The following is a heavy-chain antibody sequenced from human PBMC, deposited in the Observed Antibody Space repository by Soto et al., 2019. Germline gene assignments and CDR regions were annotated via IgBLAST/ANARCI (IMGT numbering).Heavy chain of an antibody. CDR3: SHGYYQYFDS. CDR1: GVTLTSVW. V-gene: IGHV3-15*07. CDR2: VKSQTDGGTT. D-gene: IGHD5-18*01. J-gene: IGHJ4*02. Sequence: NPGGSLRLSCAVAGVTLTSVWMNWVRQAPGKGPEWVGRVKSQTDGGTTDYAAPVKGRFTISRDDSENTLYLQMNSLKTEDTAVYYCSHGYYQYFDSWGQGTLVTVS.